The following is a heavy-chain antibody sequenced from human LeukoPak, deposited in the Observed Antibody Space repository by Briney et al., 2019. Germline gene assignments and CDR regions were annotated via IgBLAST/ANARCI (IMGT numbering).Heavy chain of an antibody. CDR3: AKDTVLRGYSYGYDY. Sequence: GGSLRLSCAASGFTFSSCAMSWVRRALGKGLEGVSGISGSGGSTYYADSVKGRFTISRDNSKNTLYLQMNSLRADDTAVYYCAKDTVLRGYSYGYDYWGQGTLVTVSS. J-gene: IGHJ4*02. CDR2: ISGSGGST. D-gene: IGHD5-18*01. V-gene: IGHV3-23*01. CDR1: GFTFSSCA.